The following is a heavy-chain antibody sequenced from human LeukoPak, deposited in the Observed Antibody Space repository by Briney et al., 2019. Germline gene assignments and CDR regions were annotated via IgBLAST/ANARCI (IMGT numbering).Heavy chain of an antibody. CDR2: ISSSGSTI. CDR3: AREAVLDY. J-gene: IGHJ4*02. D-gene: IGHD3-10*02. CDR1: GFTFSSYE. V-gene: IGHV3-48*03. Sequence: PGGSLRLSCTASGFTFSSYEMNWVRQAPGKGLDRVSYISSSGSTIYYADSVKGRFTISRDNAKNSLYLQMNSLRAEDTAVYYCAREAVLDYWGQGTLVTVSS.